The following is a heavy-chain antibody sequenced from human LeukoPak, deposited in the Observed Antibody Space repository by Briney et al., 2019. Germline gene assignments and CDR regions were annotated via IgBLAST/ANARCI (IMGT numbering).Heavy chain of an antibody. Sequence: PGGSLRLSCAASGFTFSSHAMSWVRQAPGKGLGWVSPITSGSGSNVYYTDSLKGRFTISRDNYKNTLYLHMNSLRAEDTAVYYCARHGSWSFDNWGQGTLLTASA. V-gene: IGHV3-23*01. J-gene: IGHJ4*02. CDR3: ARHGSWSFDN. CDR2: ITSGSGSNV. CDR1: GFTFSSHA. D-gene: IGHD6-13*01.